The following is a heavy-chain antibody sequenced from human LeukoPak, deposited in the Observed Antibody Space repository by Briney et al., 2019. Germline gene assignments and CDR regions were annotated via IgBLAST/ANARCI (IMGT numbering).Heavy chain of an antibody. V-gene: IGHV4-59*08. J-gene: IGHJ6*02. Sequence: SETLSLTCTVSGGSISSYYWSWIRQPPGKGLEWIGYIFYTGSTNYNPSLKSRVTISVATSKNQFSLKLSSVTAADTAVYYCARVTMVLYYYYYYGMDVWGQGTTVTVSS. CDR1: GGSISSYY. D-gene: IGHD3-10*01. CDR2: IFYTGST. CDR3: ARVTMVLYYYYYYGMDV.